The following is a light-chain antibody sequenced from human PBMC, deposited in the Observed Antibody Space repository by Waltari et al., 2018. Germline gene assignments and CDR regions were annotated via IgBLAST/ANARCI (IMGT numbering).Light chain of an antibody. CDR3: NSRDTSGNHVV. V-gene: IGLV3-19*01. CDR2: GKN. Sequence: SSELTQDPAVSVALVQTVTITCPGYRHRSYSASWYQQKPGQAPVLVSYGKNNRPSGIPDRFSGSTSGNTASLTISGAHAEDEADYYCNSRDTSGNHVVFGGGTKLTVL. CDR1: RHRSYS. J-gene: IGLJ2*01.